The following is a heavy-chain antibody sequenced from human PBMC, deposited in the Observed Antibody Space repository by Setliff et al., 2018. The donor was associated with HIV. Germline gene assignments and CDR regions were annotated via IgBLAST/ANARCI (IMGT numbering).Heavy chain of an antibody. J-gene: IGHJ4*02. D-gene: IGHD3-22*01. V-gene: IGHV4-34*01. CDR3: ARVPLYYYGNLTEY. CDR2: INHSGTT. CDR1: GESFSGYQ. Sequence: SETLSLTCAVYGESFSGYQWNWIRQTPGKGLEWIGEINHSGTTNYNPSLKSRVIISLDTSENQLSLKLKSVTAADTAAYYCARVPLYYYGNLTEYWGQGTLVTSP.